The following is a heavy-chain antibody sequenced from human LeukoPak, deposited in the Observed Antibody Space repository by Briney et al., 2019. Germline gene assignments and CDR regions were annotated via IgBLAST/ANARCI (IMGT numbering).Heavy chain of an antibody. V-gene: IGHV4-39*01. CDR2: IYYSGNT. CDR3: ARQTGSGLFILP. D-gene: IGHD3/OR15-3a*01. J-gene: IGHJ4*02. Sequence: SETLSLTCTVSGVSISSSNSYWGWIRPSPGKGLEWIGSIYYSGNTYYNASLKSQVSISIDTSKNQFSLKLTSVTAADTAVYFCARQTGSGLFILPGGQGTLVTVSS. CDR1: GVSISSSNSY.